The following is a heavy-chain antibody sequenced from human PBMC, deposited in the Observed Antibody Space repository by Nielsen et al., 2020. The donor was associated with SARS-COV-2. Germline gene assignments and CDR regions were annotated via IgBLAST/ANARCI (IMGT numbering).Heavy chain of an antibody. Sequence: GESLKISCAASGFTFSTYAMSWVRQAPGKGLEWVSAISVSGSTTYYTDSVKGRFTVSRDNSKNTLYLQMNSLRAEDTAVYYCAKRSGYTSGWYGDYWGQGTLVTVSS. D-gene: IGHD6-19*01. J-gene: IGHJ4*02. CDR2: ISVSGSTT. CDR1: GFTFSTYA. V-gene: IGHV3-23*01. CDR3: AKRSGYTSGWYGDY.